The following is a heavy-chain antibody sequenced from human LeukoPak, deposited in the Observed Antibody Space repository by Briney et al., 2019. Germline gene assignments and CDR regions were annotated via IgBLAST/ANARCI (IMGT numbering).Heavy chain of an antibody. V-gene: IGHV4-4*09. Sequence: SETLSLTCIVSGDSIRSYYWNWIRQPPGKGLEWIGYSDISGSTNYNPSLKSRVTISIHTSKNQFSLKLSSVTAADTAAYYCARRIDYYYYMDVWGKGTTVTVSS. CDR3: ARRIDYYYYMDV. J-gene: IGHJ6*03. CDR2: SDISGST. CDR1: GDSIRSYY. D-gene: IGHD2-21*01.